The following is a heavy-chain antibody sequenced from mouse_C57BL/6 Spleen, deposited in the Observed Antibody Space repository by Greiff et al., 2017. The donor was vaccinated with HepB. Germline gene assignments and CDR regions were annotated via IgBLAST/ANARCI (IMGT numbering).Heavy chain of an antibody. CDR2: INPGSGGT. CDR1: GYAFTNYL. CDR3: AREGITTVVGYFDV. V-gene: IGHV1-54*01. Sequence: QVQLQQSGAELVRPGTSVKVSCKASGYAFTNYLIEWVKQRPGQGLEWIGVINPGSGGTNYNEKFKGKATLTADKSSSTAYMQRSSLTSEDSAVYFCAREGITTVVGYFDVWGTVTTVTVSS. J-gene: IGHJ1*03. D-gene: IGHD1-1*01.